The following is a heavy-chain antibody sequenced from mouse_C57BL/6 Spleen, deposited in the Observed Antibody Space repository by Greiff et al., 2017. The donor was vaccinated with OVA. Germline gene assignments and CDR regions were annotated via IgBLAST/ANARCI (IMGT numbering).Heavy chain of an antibody. CDR2: IYPGSGST. J-gene: IGHJ1*03. CDR1: GYTFTSYW. CDR3: ARSYYGHWYFDV. D-gene: IGHD1-1*01. Sequence: QVQLQQSGAELVKPGASVKMSCKASGYTFTSYWITWVKQRPGQGLEWIGDIYPGSGSTNYNEKFKSKATLTVDTSSSTAYMQLSSLTSEDSAGYYCARSYYGHWYFDVWGTGTTVTVSS. V-gene: IGHV1-55*01.